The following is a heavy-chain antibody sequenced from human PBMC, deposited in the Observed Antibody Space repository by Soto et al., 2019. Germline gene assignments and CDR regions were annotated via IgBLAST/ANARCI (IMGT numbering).Heavy chain of an antibody. CDR1: GFTFSGFA. V-gene: IGHV3-23*01. J-gene: IGHJ5*02. CDR2: VTGRATNS. Sequence: EVKLSESGGTSVQPGGSLRLSCVGSGFTFSGFAMSWVRQAPGKGLEWVSAVTGRATNSYYAGSVQGRFTIARDNSNSTLYLHMTNLRAEDTAVYFCVKGDSWTGRSAWGQGTLVIVSS. CDR3: VKGDSWTGRSA. D-gene: IGHD3-3*01.